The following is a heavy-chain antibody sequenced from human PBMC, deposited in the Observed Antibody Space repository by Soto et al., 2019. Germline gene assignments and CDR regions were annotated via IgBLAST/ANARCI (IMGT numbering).Heavy chain of an antibody. CDR2: IWYDGSNK. Sequence: GGSLRHSWAASGFTFSSYGMHWVRQAPGKGLEWVAVIWYDGSNKYYADSVKGRFTISRDNSKNTLYLQMNSLRAEDTAVYYCAREGSSWYGYFDYWGQGTLVTVSS. J-gene: IGHJ4*02. V-gene: IGHV3-33*01. CDR3: AREGSSWYGYFDY. CDR1: GFTFSSYG. D-gene: IGHD6-13*01.